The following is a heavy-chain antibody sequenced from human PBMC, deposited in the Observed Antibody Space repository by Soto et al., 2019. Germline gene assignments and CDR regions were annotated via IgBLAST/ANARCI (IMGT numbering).Heavy chain of an antibody. CDR3: VKGYYYYYGMDV. CDR2: IYYSGST. Sequence: PSATLSLTCPCSGGSSSMYYLSWLGQPPGKGLEWIGYIYYSGSTNYNPSLKSRVTISVDTSKNQFSLKLSSVTAADTAVYYCVKGYYYYYGMDVWGQGTTVTVSS. V-gene: IGHV4-59*01. J-gene: IGHJ6*02. CDR1: GGSSSMYY.